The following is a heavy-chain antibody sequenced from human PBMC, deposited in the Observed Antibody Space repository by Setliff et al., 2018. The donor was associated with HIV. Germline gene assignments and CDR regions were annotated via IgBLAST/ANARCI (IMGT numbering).Heavy chain of an antibody. CDR1: GFTFSVHG. Sequence: GGSLRLSCAASGFTFSVHGMHWVRQAPGKGLEWVAFINYDGNEKNYVDSVKGRFTISRDNTKNSLYLQMDSLRAKDTTVYYCARKLQPGYGMDVWGQGTTVTVSS. CDR2: INYDGNEK. CDR3: ARKLQPGYGMDV. D-gene: IGHD5-18*01. J-gene: IGHJ6*02. V-gene: IGHV3-30*02.